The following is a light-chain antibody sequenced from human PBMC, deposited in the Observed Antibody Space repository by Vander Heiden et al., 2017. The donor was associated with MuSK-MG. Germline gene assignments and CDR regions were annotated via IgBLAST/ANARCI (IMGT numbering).Light chain of an antibody. J-gene: IGLJ2*01. CDR3: QVWDTTGDHHVA. Sequence: SYVLTQPPSVSLAPGQTARITCGGNNIGSKYVHWYQQRPGQAPVLVVYDNSDRPSGIPERFSGSNSGNTATLTISRVEAGDEADYYCQVWDTTGDHHVAFGGGTKLTVL. CDR2: DNS. V-gene: IGLV3-21*02. CDR1: NIGSKY.